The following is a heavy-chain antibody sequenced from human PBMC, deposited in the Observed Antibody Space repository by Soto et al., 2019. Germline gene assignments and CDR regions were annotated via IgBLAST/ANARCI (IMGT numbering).Heavy chain of an antibody. CDR1: GFTFSSYA. D-gene: IGHD2-15*01. CDR3: AKGGYCSGGSYYYYYYGMDV. J-gene: IGHJ6*02. CDR2: ISGSGGST. V-gene: IGHV3-23*01. Sequence: GGSLRLSCAASGFTFSSYAMSWVRQAPGKGLEWVSAISGSGGSTYYADSVKGRFTISRDNSKNTLYLQMNSLRAEDTAVYYCAKGGYCSGGSYYYYYYGMDVWGQGTTVTVSS.